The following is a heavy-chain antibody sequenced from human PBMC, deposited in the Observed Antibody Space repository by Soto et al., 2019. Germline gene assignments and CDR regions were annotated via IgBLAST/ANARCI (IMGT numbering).Heavy chain of an antibody. J-gene: IGHJ5*02. CDR1: GGSISRYY. CDR2: TYYSRST. D-gene: IGHD3-10*01. Sequence: QVQLQESGPGLVKPSETLSLTCTVSGGSISRYYWSWIRQPPGKGLEWIGYTYYSRSTNYNPSLQCRVTISVDTSKNQFSRKLSSLTAADTAVYYCARDRDGGHNWFDPWGQGTLVTVSS. V-gene: IGHV4-59*01. CDR3: ARDRDGGHNWFDP.